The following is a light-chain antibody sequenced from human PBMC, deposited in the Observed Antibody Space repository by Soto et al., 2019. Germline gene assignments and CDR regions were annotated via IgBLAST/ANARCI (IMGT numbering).Light chain of an antibody. V-gene: IGLV1-44*01. Sequence: QAVATQPPSASGTPGQRVTISCSGSTSNIGSDTVNWYQQLPGTAPKLLIYRNTQRPSGVPDRFSGSKSGASASLAISGLQSEDEADYYCASWDDSLDVVVFGGGTKVTVL. CDR2: RNT. CDR3: ASWDDSLDVVV. J-gene: IGLJ2*01. CDR1: TSNIGSDT.